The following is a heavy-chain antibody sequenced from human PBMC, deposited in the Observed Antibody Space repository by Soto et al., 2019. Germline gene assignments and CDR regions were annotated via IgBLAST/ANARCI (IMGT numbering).Heavy chain of an antibody. J-gene: IGHJ4*02. Sequence: QVQLVESGGGVVQPGRSLRLSCVASGFTFSNHGMHWVRQAPGKGLEWVAVIWFDGSNEFYADSVKGRFTISRDNSRNTLYLQIDSLRAEDTGVYYCAIEGNLGFGEYYLDYWGQGTLVTVSS. CDR3: AIEGNLGFGEYYLDY. CDR1: GFTFSNHG. V-gene: IGHV3-33*01. CDR2: IWFDGSNE. D-gene: IGHD3-10*01.